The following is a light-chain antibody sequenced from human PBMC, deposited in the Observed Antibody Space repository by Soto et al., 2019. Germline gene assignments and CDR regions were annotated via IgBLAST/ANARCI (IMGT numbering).Light chain of an antibody. CDR2: EDK. J-gene: IGLJ2*01. CDR3: QAWDSATAV. Sequence: SYELTQPPSVSVSPGQTATITCSGYRLGDKNVWWYQQKSGQSPVLVIYEDKRRPSGIPERFSGSNSGNTATLTISVTQALDEADYYCQAWDSATAVFGGGTQLTVL. V-gene: IGLV3-1*01. CDR1: RLGDKN.